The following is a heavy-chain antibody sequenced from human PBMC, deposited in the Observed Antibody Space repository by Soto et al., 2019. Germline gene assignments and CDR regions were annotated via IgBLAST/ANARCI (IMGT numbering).Heavy chain of an antibody. J-gene: IGHJ6*01. CDR2: INPSGGST. V-gene: IGHV1-46*01. CDR3: ARDFMVRGFARSYYYGMDV. D-gene: IGHD3-10*01. CDR1: GYTFTSYY. Sequence: ASVKVSCKASGYTFTSYYMHWVRQAPGQGLEWMGIINPSGGSTSYAQKFQGRVTMTRDTSTSTVYMELSSLRSEDTAVYYCARDFMVRGFARSYYYGMDVWGQGTTVTVSS.